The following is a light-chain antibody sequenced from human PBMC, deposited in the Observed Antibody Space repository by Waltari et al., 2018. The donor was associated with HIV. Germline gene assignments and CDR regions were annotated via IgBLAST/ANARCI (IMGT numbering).Light chain of an antibody. J-gene: IGLJ2*01. CDR1: SLPRHY. V-gene: IGLV3-25*03. CDR2: QDT. CDR3: QSAHNSDVI. Sequence: SYALTQTPSVSVPSGQSDKIICCGDSLPRHYVYWYQPKAGQAPVMIIFQDTKRPSDIPARFSASSAGTTATLTISGVQAEDEADYFCQSAHNSDVIFGGGTKLTVL.